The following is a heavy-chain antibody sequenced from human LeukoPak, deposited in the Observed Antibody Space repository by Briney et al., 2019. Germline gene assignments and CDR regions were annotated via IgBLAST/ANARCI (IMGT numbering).Heavy chain of an antibody. CDR2: IKQDGSEK. J-gene: IGHJ5*02. D-gene: IGHD6-6*01. V-gene: IGHV3-7*01. CDR1: GFTFSTYW. Sequence: GGSLRLSCAASGFTFSTYWMSWVRQAPGKGLEWVANIKQDGSEKYYVDSVKGRFTISRDNAKNSLYLQMSSLRAEDTAVYYCARSIAARLYWFDPWGQGTLVTVSS. CDR3: ARSIAARLYWFDP.